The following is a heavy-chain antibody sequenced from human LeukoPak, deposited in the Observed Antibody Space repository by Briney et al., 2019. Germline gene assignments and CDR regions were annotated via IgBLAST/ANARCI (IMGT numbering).Heavy chain of an antibody. CDR1: GYTFTGYY. V-gene: IGHV1-2*04. CDR3: ARAASLATISAPGYAYFDY. CDR2: INPNSGGT. D-gene: IGHD5-12*01. J-gene: IGHJ4*02. Sequence: ASVKVSCKASGYTFTGYYMHWVRQAPGQGLEWMGWINPNSGGTNYAQKFQGWVTMTRDTSISTAYMELSRLRSDDTAVYYCARAASLATISAPGYAYFDYLGQGTLVTVSS.